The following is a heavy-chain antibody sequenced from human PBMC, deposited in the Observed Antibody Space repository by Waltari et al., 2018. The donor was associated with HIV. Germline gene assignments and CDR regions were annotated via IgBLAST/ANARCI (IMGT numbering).Heavy chain of an antibody. Sequence: QVQLQESGPGLVKPAETLSLTCTVSGDSINTYYWSWIRQPPGKGLEWIGHTYYIGSTKYNPSLTSRVRISVDTSKKQISLKVNSVTTADTAMYYCARDSDGLDYWGQGTLVTGSS. CDR2: TYYIGST. V-gene: IGHV4-59*01. CDR3: ARDSDGLDY. J-gene: IGHJ4*02. CDR1: GDSINTYY.